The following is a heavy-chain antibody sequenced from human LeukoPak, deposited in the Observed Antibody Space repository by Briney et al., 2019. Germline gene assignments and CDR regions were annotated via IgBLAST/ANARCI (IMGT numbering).Heavy chain of an antibody. V-gene: IGHV3-23*01. CDR1: GFTFSSYA. CDR3: AKEDCSINSCSFLFFDY. Sequence: GGSLRLSCAASGFTFSSYAMSWVRQAPGEGLEWVSAISGSGGSTYYADSVKGRFTISRDNSKNTLYLQMNSLRAEDTAVYYCAKEDCSINSCSFLFFDYWGQGTLVTVSS. J-gene: IGHJ4*02. CDR2: ISGSGGST. D-gene: IGHD2-21*01.